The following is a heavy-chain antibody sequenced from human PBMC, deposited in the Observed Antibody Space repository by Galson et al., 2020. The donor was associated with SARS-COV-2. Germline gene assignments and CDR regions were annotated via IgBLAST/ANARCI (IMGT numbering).Heavy chain of an antibody. CDR1: GFTFSNYG. CDR3: ARALGLVIIPIDY. Sequence: GESLKISCAASGFTFSNYGMHWVRQAPGKGLEWVAVIWYDGNNKYYADSVKGRFTISRDNSKNTLYLQMNSLRAEDTAVYYCARALGLVIIPIDYWGQGTLVTVSS. CDR2: IWYDGNNK. V-gene: IGHV3-33*01. J-gene: IGHJ4*02. D-gene: IGHD3-3*01.